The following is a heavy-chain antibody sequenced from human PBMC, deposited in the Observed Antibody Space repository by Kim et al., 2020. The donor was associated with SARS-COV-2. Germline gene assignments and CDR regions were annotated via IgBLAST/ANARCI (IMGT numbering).Heavy chain of an antibody. D-gene: IGHD2-21*01. V-gene: IGHV3-30*03. CDR3: AREGAYCGGDCLNLFDY. J-gene: IGHJ4*02. CDR2: ISCDAGNK. CDR1: GFTFSSYG. Sequence: GGSLRLSCAASGFTFSSYGMHWVRQAPGKGLEWVTFISCDAGNKYYAESVQGRLSISRDNSKNTLFLQMNSLTPEDTAVYFCAREGAYCGGDCLNLFDYWGQGTLVTVSS.